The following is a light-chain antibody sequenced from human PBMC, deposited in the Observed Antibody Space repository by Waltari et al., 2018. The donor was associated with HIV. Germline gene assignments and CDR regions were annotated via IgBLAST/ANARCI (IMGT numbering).Light chain of an antibody. CDR2: DVS. J-gene: IGLJ1*01. Sequence: QSALTQPASVSGSPGQSITISCTGTSSDVGGYNYFSCYQQHPGKAPKLMIYDVSNRPSGVSNRFSGSKSGNTASLTISGLQAEDEADYYCSSYTSSSTLRVFGTGTKVTVL. CDR1: SSDVGGYNY. V-gene: IGLV2-14*03. CDR3: SSYTSSSTLRV.